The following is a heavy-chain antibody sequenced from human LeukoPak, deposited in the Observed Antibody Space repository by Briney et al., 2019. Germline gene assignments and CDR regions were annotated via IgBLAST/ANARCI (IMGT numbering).Heavy chain of an antibody. CDR1: GVSITNYY. Sequence: KTSETLSLTCSVSGVSITNYYWSWIRQPPGKGLEWIGYIYYSGSANYNPSLRSRVTISLDTSSNQFSLKLTSVTAADTAVYFCARAPALYGSSLTSPTPLELDNWGRGSLVIVSS. D-gene: IGHD2-8*01. J-gene: IGHJ4*02. V-gene: IGHV4-59*01. CDR3: ARAPALYGSSLTSPTPLELDN. CDR2: IYYSGSA.